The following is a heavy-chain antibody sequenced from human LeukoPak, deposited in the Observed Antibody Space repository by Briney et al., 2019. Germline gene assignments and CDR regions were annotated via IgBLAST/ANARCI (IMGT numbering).Heavy chain of an antibody. D-gene: IGHD6-13*01. CDR3: ARDKYSSSWYPYFDY. J-gene: IGHJ4*02. Sequence: ASVKVSCKAFGYTFTSYGISWVRQAPGQGLEWMGWISAYNGNTNYAQKLQGRVTMTTDTSTSTAYMELRSLRSDDTAVYYCARDKYSSSWYPYFDYWGQGTLVTVSS. CDR2: ISAYNGNT. V-gene: IGHV1-18*01. CDR1: GYTFTSYG.